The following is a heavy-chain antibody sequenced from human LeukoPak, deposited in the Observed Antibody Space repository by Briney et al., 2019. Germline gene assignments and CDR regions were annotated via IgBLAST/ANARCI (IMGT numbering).Heavy chain of an antibody. Sequence: TGGSLRLSCAASGFTFSTYGMHWVRQAPGKGLEWVSSISSSSSYIYYADSVKGRFTISRDNAKNSLYLQMNSLRAEDTAVYYCARDSGTYGDYWFDPWGQGTLVTVSS. D-gene: IGHD4-17*01. CDR3: ARDSGTYGDYWFDP. V-gene: IGHV3-21*01. J-gene: IGHJ5*02. CDR1: GFTFSTYG. CDR2: ISSSSSYI.